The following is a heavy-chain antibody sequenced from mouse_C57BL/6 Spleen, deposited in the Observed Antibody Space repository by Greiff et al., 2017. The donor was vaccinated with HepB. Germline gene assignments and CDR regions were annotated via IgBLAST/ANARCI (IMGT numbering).Heavy chain of an antibody. CDR3: ARSWDYYGSSYNYYAMDY. J-gene: IGHJ4*01. CDR2: INPNNGGT. V-gene: IGHV1-26*01. D-gene: IGHD1-1*01. Sequence: EVQLQQSGPELVKPGASVKISCKASGYTFTDYYMNWVKQSHGKSLEWIGDINPNNGGTSYNQKFKGKATLTVDKSSSTAYMELRSLTSEDSAVYYCARSWDYYGSSYNYYAMDYWGQGTSVTVSS. CDR1: GYTFTDYY.